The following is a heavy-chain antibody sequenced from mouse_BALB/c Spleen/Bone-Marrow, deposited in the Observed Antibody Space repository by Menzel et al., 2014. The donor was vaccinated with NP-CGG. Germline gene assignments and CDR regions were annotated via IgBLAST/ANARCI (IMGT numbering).Heavy chain of an antibody. CDR1: GFAFSRYW. CDR3: AHRYDVARDY. CDR2: VTPDSSTI. J-gene: IGHJ4*01. V-gene: IGHV4-1*02. Sequence: VQLQQPGGGLVQPGGSLALSCAASGFAFSRYWMRWVRQAPGKGLAWIGEVTPDSSTINYTPSLKDKFIISRDNAKNTLYPQMSKVRSEDTARYYCAHRYDVARDYWGQGTSVTVAS. D-gene: IGHD2-14*01.